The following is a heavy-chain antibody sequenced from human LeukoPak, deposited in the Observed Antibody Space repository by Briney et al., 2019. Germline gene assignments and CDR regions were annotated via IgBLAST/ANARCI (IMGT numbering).Heavy chain of an antibody. J-gene: IGHJ6*02. CDR2: IYYSGST. D-gene: IGHD6-6*01. V-gene: IGHV4-59*01. Sequence: SETLSLTCTVSGGSISSYYWSWIRQPPGKGLEWIGYIYYSGSTNYNPSLKSRVTISVDTSKNQFSLKLSSVTAADTAVYYCARVASYGSSPYYYYGMDVWGQGTTVTVSS. CDR1: GGSISSYY. CDR3: ARVASYGSSPYYYYGMDV.